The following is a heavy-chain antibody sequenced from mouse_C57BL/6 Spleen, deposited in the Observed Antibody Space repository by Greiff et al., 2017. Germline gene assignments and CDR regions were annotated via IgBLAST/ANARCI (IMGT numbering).Heavy chain of an antibody. J-gene: IGHJ4*01. CDR3: AREGVISPMDY. Sequence: QVQLKESGAELVRPGTSVKVSCKASGYAFTNYLIEWVKQRPGQGLEWIGVINPGSGGTNYNEKFKGKATLTADKSSSTAYMQLSSLTSEDSAFYFCAREGVISPMDYWGQGTSVTVSS. CDR1: GYAFTNYL. V-gene: IGHV1-54*01. D-gene: IGHD1-3*01. CDR2: INPGSGGT.